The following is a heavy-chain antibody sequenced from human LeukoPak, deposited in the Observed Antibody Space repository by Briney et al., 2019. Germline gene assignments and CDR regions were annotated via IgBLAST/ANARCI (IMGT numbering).Heavy chain of an antibody. CDR2: IYYSGST. D-gene: IGHD4-23*01. Sequence: PSETLSLTRTVSGVSISSSRYYWGWIRQPPGKGLEWIGSIYYSGSTYYNPSLKSRVTISVATSKNQSSLKLRSVTAADTAVYYCARELGATVVNYGMDVWGQGTTVTVSS. CDR1: GVSISSSRYY. CDR3: ARELGATVVNYGMDV. J-gene: IGHJ6*02. V-gene: IGHV4-39*07.